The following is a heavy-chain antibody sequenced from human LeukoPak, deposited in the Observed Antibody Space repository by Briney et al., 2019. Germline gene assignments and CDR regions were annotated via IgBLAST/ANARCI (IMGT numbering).Heavy chain of an antibody. CDR3: ARVFPYCSSTSCYGARYYYGMDV. J-gene: IGHJ6*02. V-gene: IGHV3-21*01. CDR1: GFTFSSYS. Sequence: PGGSLRLSCAASGFTFSSYSMNWVRQAPGKGLEGVSSISSSSSYIYYADSVEGRFTISRDNAKNSLYLQMNSLRAEDTAVYYCARVFPYCSSTSCYGARYYYGMDVWGQGTTVTVSS. CDR2: ISSSSSYI. D-gene: IGHD2-2*01.